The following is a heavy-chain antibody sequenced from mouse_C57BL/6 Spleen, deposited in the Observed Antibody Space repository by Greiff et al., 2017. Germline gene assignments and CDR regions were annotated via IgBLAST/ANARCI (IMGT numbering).Heavy chain of an antibody. J-gene: IGHJ1*03. Sequence: EVQVVESGGGLVQPGGSLKLSCAASGFTFSDYGMAWVRQAPRKGPEWVAFISNLAYSIYYADTVTGRFTISRETAKNTLYLEMSSRRSEDTAMYYCARRDYYGSSGYFDVWGTGTTVTVSS. CDR2: ISNLAYSI. CDR1: GFTFSDYG. V-gene: IGHV5-15*01. CDR3: ARRDYYGSSGYFDV. D-gene: IGHD1-1*01.